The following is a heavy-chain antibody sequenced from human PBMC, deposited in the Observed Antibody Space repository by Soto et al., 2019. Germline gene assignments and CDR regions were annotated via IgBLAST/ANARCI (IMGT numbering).Heavy chain of an antibody. J-gene: IGHJ4*02. D-gene: IGHD3-22*01. V-gene: IGHV3-48*03. CDR3: ARGGTYYYDSSGYYFHPFDY. CDR1: GFTFSSYE. Sequence: PGGSLRLSCAASGFTFSSYEMNWVRQAPGKGLEWVSYISSSGSTIYYADSVKGRFTISRDNAKNSLYLQMNSLRAEDTAVYYCARGGTYYYDSSGYYFHPFDYWGQGTLVTVSS. CDR2: ISSSGSTI.